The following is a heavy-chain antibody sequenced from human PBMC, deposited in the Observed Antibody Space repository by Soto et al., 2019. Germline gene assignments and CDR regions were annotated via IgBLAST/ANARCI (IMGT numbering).Heavy chain of an antibody. CDR3: ARDADYGSLDY. J-gene: IGHJ4*02. CDR1: GDSISDSYH. V-gene: IGHV4-59*01. CDR2: IYSSGST. D-gene: IGHD4-17*01. Sequence: QVHLQESGPGLVKPSETLSLTCSVSGDSISDSYHWTWIRQPPGKGLEWIGYIYSSGSTDYNPSLKSRVTISVDTSKNQFSLKLTSVTAADTAVYYCARDADYGSLDYWGQGTLVTVSS.